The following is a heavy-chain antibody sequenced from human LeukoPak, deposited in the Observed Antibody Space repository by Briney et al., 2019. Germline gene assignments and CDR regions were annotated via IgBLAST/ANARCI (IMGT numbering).Heavy chain of an antibody. Sequence: GSLRLSCAASGFTFSSYEMNWVRQAPGKGLEWVSYISSSGSTIYYADSVKGRFTISRDNAKNSLYLQMNSLRAEDTAVYYCARGPISDFDYWGQGTLVTVSS. V-gene: IGHV3-48*03. J-gene: IGHJ4*02. CDR3: ARGPISDFDY. CDR1: GFTFSSYE. CDR2: ISSSGSTI.